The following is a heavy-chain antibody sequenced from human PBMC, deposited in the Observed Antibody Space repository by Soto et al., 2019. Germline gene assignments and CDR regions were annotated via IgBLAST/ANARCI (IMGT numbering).Heavy chain of an antibody. V-gene: IGHV3-64D*06. Sequence: GGSLRLSCSTSGFTFSSYAMHWVRQAPGKGLQYVSAIGSDGGSTYYADSVKGRFTISRDNSKNTLYLQMSSLRAEDTAVYYCERKGVAAVAGTGGFEPWGQGTLGTVS. CDR3: ERKGVAAVAGTGGFEP. CDR1: GFTFSSYA. CDR2: IGSDGGST. J-gene: IGHJ5*02. D-gene: IGHD6-19*01.